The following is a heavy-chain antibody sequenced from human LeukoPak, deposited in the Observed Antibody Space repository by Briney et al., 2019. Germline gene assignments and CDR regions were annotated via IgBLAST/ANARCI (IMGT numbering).Heavy chain of an antibody. J-gene: IGHJ4*02. D-gene: IGHD4-11*01. CDR1: GGSFSGYY. CDR2: INHSGST. Sequence: KSSETLSLTCAVYGGSFSGYYWSWIRQPPGKGLEWIGEINHSGSTNYNPSLKSRVTISVDTSKNQFSLKLTSVTAADTAVYYCARGYDYGNYNDWGQGTLVTVSS. V-gene: IGHV4-34*01. CDR3: ARGYDYGNYND.